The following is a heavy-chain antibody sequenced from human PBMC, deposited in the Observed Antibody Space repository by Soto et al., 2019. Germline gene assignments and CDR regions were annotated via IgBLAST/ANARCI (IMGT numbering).Heavy chain of an antibody. CDR2: IHDTGRT. Sequence: SETLSLTCTFSVDSLSTYYWSWIRQPAGERLEWIGRIHDTGRTNYNPSLKSRVTMSVDTSKNQFSLRVNSVTAADTAVYYCARESLSGNYRFDSWGQGTLVTVSS. V-gene: IGHV4-4*07. CDR3: ARESLSGNYRFDS. J-gene: IGHJ4*02. D-gene: IGHD3-10*01. CDR1: VDSLSTYY.